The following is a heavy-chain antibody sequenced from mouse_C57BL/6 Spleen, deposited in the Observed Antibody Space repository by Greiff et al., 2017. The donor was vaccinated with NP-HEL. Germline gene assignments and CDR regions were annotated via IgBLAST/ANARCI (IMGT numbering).Heavy chain of an antibody. J-gene: IGHJ4*01. V-gene: IGHV1-69*01. Sequence: QVQLQQPGAELVMPGASVKLSCKASGYTFTSYWMHWVKQRPGQGLEWIGEIDPSDSYTNYNQKFKGKSTLTVDKSSRTAYMQLSSLTSEDSAVYYCARHDSTYYARDYWGQGTLVTVSS. CDR2: IDPSDSYT. D-gene: IGHD2-13*01. CDR3: ARHDSTYYARDY. CDR1: GYTFTSYW.